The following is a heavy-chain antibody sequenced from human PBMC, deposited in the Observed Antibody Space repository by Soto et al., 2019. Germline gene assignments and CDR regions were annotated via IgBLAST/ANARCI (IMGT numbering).Heavy chain of an antibody. J-gene: IGHJ6*02. CDR2: ISTLNGNT. CDR3: ARRVQVWLQDYYGMDV. CDR1: GYDYVTYA. D-gene: IGHD5-18*01. Sequence: QAQLVQSGAEVKKPGASVNVSCKASGYDYVTYAITWVRQRPGQGLEWMGWISTLNGNTNYAQNFQGRVTMTTDTSTRIVHLELRSLRSDDTDVYYCARRVQVWLQDYYGMDVWGQGTKVTVSS. V-gene: IGHV1-18*01.